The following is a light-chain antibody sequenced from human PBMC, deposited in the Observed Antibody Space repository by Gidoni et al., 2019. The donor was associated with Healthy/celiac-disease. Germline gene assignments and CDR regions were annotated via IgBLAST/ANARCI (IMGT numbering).Light chain of an antibody. CDR1: SSNIGAGYD. Sequence: QSVLTQPPSVAGATAQRVTISCTGSSSNIGAGYDVHWYQQLPGTAPNLLLYGNSNRPSGVPDRFSGSKSGTSASLAITGLQAEDEADYYCQSYDSSLSGSVFGGGTKLTVL. V-gene: IGLV1-40*01. J-gene: IGLJ2*01. CDR3: QSYDSSLSGSV. CDR2: GNS.